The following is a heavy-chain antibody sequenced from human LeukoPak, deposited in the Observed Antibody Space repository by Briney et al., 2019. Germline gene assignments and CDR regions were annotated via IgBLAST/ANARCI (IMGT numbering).Heavy chain of an antibody. CDR1: GGSISSYC. J-gene: IGHJ4*02. V-gene: IGHV4-59*01. CDR3: AREGGSYRPLDY. D-gene: IGHD3-16*02. Sequence: PSETLSLTCTVSGGSISSYCWSWIRQPPGKGLEWIGYIYSSGTTNYNPSLKSRVTISVDTSKNQFSLKLSSVTTADTAVYYCAREGGSYRPLDYSGQGTLVTVSS. CDR2: IYSSGTT.